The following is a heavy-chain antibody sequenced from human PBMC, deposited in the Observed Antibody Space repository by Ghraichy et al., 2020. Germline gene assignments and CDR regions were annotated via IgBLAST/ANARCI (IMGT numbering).Heavy chain of an antibody. D-gene: IGHD2-21*02. CDR2: IIPIFGTA. V-gene: IGHV1-69*13. CDR3: AMSLAYCGGDCYSWIYYFDY. CDR1: GGTFSSYA. J-gene: IGHJ4*02. Sequence: SVKVSCKASGGTFSSYAISWVRQAPGQGLEWMGGIIPIFGTANYAQKFQGRVTITADESTSTAYMELSSLRSEDTAVYYCAMSLAYCGGDCYSWIYYFDYWGQGTLVTVSS.